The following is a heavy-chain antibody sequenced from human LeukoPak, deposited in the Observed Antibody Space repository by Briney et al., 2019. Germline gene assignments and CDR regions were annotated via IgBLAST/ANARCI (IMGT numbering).Heavy chain of an antibody. CDR3: AVPYSSSWYVTY. CDR2: ISAYNGNT. V-gene: IGHV1-18*01. D-gene: IGHD6-13*01. CDR1: GYTFTSYG. Sequence: ASVKVSCKASGYTFTSYGISWVRQAPGQGLELMGWISAYNGNTNYAQKLQGRVTMTTDTSTSTAYMELRSLRSDDTAVYYCAVPYSSSWYVTYWGQGTLVTVSP. J-gene: IGHJ4*02.